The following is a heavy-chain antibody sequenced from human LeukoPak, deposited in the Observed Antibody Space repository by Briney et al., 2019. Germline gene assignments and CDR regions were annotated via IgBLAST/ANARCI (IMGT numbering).Heavy chain of an antibody. D-gene: IGHD6-13*01. J-gene: IGHJ4*02. V-gene: IGHV4-59*01. CDR2: IYYSGST. CDR3: ARDRTGYSSSWYYFDY. Sequence: SETLSLTCTVSGGSISSYYWSWIRQPPGKGLEWIGYIYYSGSTNYNPSLKSRVTISVVTSKNQFSLKLSSVTAADTAVYYCARDRTGYSSSWYYFDYWGQGTLVTVSS. CDR1: GGSISSYY.